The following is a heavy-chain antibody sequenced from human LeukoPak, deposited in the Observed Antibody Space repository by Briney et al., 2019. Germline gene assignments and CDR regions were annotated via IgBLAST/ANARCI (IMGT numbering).Heavy chain of an antibody. V-gene: IGHV4-34*01. CDR2: IHHSGST. J-gene: IGHJ3*02. D-gene: IGHD2/OR15-2a*01. CDR1: GGSFSGYY. CDR3: ARPSNSDYLDAFDI. Sequence: SETLSLTCAVYGGSFSGYYWSWIRQPPGKGLEWIGEIHHSGSTNYNPSLKSRVTISVDTSKNQFSLKLSSVTAADTAVYYCARPSNSDYLDAFDIWGQGTVVTVSS.